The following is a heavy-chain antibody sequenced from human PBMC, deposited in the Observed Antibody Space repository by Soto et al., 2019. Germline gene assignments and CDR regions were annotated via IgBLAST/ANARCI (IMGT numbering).Heavy chain of an antibody. CDR1: GFTFSGYY. J-gene: IGHJ3*02. CDR3: ARVYYDYVWGEGAFDI. CDR2: ISSSSSYT. D-gene: IGHD3-16*01. Sequence: WGSLLLSCAASGFTFSGYYMSWIGQAPGKGLEWVSYISSSSSYTNYADSVKGRFTISRDNAKNSLYLQMNSLRAEDTAVYYCARVYYDYVWGEGAFDIWGQGTMFTVSS. V-gene: IGHV3-11*06.